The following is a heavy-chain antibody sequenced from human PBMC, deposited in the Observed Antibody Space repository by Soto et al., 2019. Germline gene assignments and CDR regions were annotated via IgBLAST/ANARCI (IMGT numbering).Heavy chain of an antibody. D-gene: IGHD6-13*01. CDR3: AKDSTEWAAAGSPSDY. V-gene: IGHV3-23*01. Sequence: GGSLRLSCAASGFTFSSYAMSWVGQAPGKGLEWVSAISGSGGSTYYADSVKGRFTISRDNSKNTLYLQMNSLRAEDTAVYYCAKDSTEWAAAGSPSDYWGQGTLVTVSS. J-gene: IGHJ4*02. CDR2: ISGSGGST. CDR1: GFTFSSYA.